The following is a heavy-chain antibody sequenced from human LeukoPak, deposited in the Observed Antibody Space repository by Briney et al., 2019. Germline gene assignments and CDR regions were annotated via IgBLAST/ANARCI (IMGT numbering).Heavy chain of an antibody. Sequence: GESLKISCKGSGYDFTFYWVAWVRQMPGKGLEWMGIIYPGDSDTRYSPSFQGQVTISADKSISTAYLQWNSLKASDTAMYFCARSYYDSSGYYSLGVLDIWGQGTVVTVSS. CDR2: IYPGDSDT. V-gene: IGHV5-51*01. CDR1: GYDFTFYW. CDR3: ARSYYDSSGYYSLGVLDI. J-gene: IGHJ3*02. D-gene: IGHD3-22*01.